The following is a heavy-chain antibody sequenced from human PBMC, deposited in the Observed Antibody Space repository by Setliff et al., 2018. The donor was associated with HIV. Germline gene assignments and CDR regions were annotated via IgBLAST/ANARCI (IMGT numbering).Heavy chain of an antibody. CDR3: ARVLHCGGDCYTDAFDI. D-gene: IGHD2-21*01. CDR1: GYTFTGFY. CDR2: INPNSGDT. V-gene: IGHV1-2*06. Sequence: ASVKVSCKASGYTFTGFYMHWVRQAPGKGLEWMGRINPNSGDTNYAQKFQGRVTMTRDTSISTAYMELSRLISDDTAVYYWARVLHCGGDCYTDAFDIWG. J-gene: IGHJ3*02.